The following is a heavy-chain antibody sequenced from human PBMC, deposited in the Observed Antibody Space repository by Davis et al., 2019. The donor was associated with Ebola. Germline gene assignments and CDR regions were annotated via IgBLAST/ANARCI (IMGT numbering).Heavy chain of an antibody. CDR2: IIPIFGTA. Sequence: SVKVSCKASRGTFSSSAISWVRQAPGQGLEWMGGIIPIFGTANYAQKFQGRVTITEDESTSTAYMELSSLRSEDTAVYYCAADPGYRYYYGMDVWGQGTTVTVSS. J-gene: IGHJ6*02. D-gene: IGHD5-12*01. CDR1: RGTFSSSA. CDR3: AADPGYRYYYGMDV. V-gene: IGHV1-69*13.